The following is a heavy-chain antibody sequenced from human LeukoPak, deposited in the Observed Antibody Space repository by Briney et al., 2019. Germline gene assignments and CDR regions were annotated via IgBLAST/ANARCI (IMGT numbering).Heavy chain of an antibody. CDR2: MNPNSGNT. V-gene: IGHV1-8*01. Sequence: AASVKVSCKASGYTFTNFDINWVRQASGQGLEWMGWMNPNSGNTGYAQKFQGRVTMTRNTSISTAYMELSSLRSEDTAVYYCARGPLLWFGEFGQSYYYGMDVWGQGTTVTVSS. CDR1: GYTFTNFD. CDR3: ARGPLLWFGEFGQSYYYGMDV. D-gene: IGHD3-10*01. J-gene: IGHJ6*02.